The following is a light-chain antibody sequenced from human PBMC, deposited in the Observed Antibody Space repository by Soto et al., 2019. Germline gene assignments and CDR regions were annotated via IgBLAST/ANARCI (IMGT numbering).Light chain of an antibody. CDR3: QTYDSSFRGSI. CDR1: SSNIGAGYD. CDR2: VTN. V-gene: IGLV1-40*01. J-gene: IGLJ2*01. Sequence: QSVLTQPPSVSGAPGQRVTISCTGSSSNIGAGYDVHWYQQLPGTAPKLLIYVTNNRPSGVPDRFSGSKSGTSASLAITGLRAEDEADYYCQTYDSSFRGSIFGGGTQLTVL.